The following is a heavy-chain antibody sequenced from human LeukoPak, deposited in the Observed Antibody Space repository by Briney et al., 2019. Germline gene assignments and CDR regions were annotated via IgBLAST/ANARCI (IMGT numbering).Heavy chain of an antibody. CDR3: ARDTGLAGPCDY. Sequence: GGSLRLSCATSGLTFSDYYMSWIRRAPGKGLEWVSYMSSSDSTIYYADSVKGRFTISRDNAKNSLHLKMNSLRAEDTAVYYCARDTGLAGPCDYWGQGTLVTVSS. CDR1: GLTFSDYY. V-gene: IGHV3-11*01. J-gene: IGHJ4*02. CDR2: MSSSDSTI.